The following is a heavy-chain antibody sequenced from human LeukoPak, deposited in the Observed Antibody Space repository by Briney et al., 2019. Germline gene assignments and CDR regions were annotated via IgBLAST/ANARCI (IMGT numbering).Heavy chain of an antibody. V-gene: IGHV4-39*01. CDR1: GGSISSSSYY. J-gene: IGHJ5*02. CDR3: ARRGFDDFWSGYYGNWFDP. D-gene: IGHD3-3*01. Sequence: PSETLSLTRTVSGGSISSSSYYWGWIRQPPGKGLEWIGSIYYSGSTYYNPSLKSRVTISVDTSKNQFSLKLSSVTAADTAVYYCARRGFDDFWSGYYGNWFDPWGQGTLVTVSS. CDR2: IYYSGST.